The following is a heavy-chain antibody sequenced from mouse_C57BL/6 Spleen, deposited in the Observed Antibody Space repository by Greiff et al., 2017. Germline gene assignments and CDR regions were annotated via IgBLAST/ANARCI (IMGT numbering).Heavy chain of an antibody. CDR1: GFTFSSYA. Sequence: EVHLVESGEGLVKPGGSLKLSCAASGFTFSSYAMSWVRQTPEKRLEWVAYISSGGDYIYYADTVKGRFTISRDNARNTLYLQTSSLKSEDTAMYYCTREDHGYFDYWGQGTTLTVSS. V-gene: IGHV5-9-1*02. CDR3: TREDHGYFDY. CDR2: ISSGGDYI. J-gene: IGHJ2*01.